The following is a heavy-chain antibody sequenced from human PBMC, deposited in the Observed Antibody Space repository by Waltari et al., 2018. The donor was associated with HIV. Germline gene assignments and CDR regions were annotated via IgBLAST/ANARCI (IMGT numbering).Heavy chain of an antibody. CDR1: GYTFTGYY. D-gene: IGHD2-8*02. CDR2: SNPNRGGK. CDR3: ARDPKRPSWWDYYYGMDV. J-gene: IGHJ6*02. V-gene: IGHV1-2*02. Sequence: QVQLVQSGAEVKKPGASVKVSCKASGYTFTGYYMHWVRQAPGQGLEWMGWSNPNRGGKNYAQKCQGRVTMTRDTSISTAYRELSRLRSDDTAVYYCARDPKRPSWWDYYYGMDVWGQGTTVTVSS.